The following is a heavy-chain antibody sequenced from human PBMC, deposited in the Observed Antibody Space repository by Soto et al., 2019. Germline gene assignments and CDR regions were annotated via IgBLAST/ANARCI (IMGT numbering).Heavy chain of an antibody. CDR3: ARHVKGYGMDV. J-gene: IGHJ6*02. V-gene: IGHV4-39*01. Sequence: SETLSLTCTVSGGSISSSSYYWGWIRQPPGKGLEWIGSIYYSGSTYYNPSLKSRVTISVDTSKNQFSLKLSSVTAADTAVYYCARHVKGYGMDVWGQGTTVTVSS. CDR2: IYYSGST. CDR1: GGSISSSSYY.